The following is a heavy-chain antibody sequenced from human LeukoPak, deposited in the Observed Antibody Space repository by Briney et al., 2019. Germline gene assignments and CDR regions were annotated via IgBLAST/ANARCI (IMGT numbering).Heavy chain of an antibody. CDR3: ARDDYGGNDYFDS. Sequence: PGGSLRLSCAASGFTFSSYSINWVRQAPGKGLEWVSSISGSSDYIYYAASVKGRFTISRDNAKNSLYLQMNSLRAGDTAVYFCARDDYGGNDYFDSWGQGTLVTVSS. CDR2: ISGSSDYI. J-gene: IGHJ4*02. V-gene: IGHV3-21*01. D-gene: IGHD4-23*01. CDR1: GFTFSSYS.